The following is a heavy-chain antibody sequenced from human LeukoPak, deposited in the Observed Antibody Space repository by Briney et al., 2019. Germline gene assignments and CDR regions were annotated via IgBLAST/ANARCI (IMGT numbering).Heavy chain of an antibody. Sequence: SETLSLTCIVSGYSISSGYYWGWIRQPPGKGLEWIGTIYHSGSTYYNPSLKSRVTISVDTSKNQFSLKLSSVTAADTAVYYCARGRLARGHYFDYWGQGTLVTVSS. CDR3: ARGRLARGHYFDY. J-gene: IGHJ4*02. CDR2: IYHSGST. D-gene: IGHD3-10*01. V-gene: IGHV4-38-2*02. CDR1: GYSISSGYY.